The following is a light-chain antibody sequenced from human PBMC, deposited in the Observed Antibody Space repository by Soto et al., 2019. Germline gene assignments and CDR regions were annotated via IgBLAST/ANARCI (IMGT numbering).Light chain of an antibody. J-gene: IGKJ1*01. V-gene: IGKV1-5*03. CDR1: QSISTW. Sequence: DIQMTQSPSTLSASVGDRVTITCRARQSISTWLAWYQQKPGKDPKFLIYNASSLESGGPSRFSGSSSGTAFTLTISSLQPDYFATYYCQPYNSYPLTCRQGTKVEIK. CDR2: NAS. CDR3: QPYNSYPLT.